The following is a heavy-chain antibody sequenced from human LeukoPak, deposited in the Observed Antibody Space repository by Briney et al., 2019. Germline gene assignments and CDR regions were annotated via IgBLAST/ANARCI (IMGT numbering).Heavy chain of an antibody. Sequence: PGGSLRLSCAASGFTFSSYWMHWVRQAPGKGLVWVSRINSDGSSTSYADSVKGRFTISRDNAKNASYLQMNSLRAEGTAVYYCARYCSGGSCYSEDFDYWGQGILVTVSS. CDR2: INSDGSST. D-gene: IGHD2-15*01. CDR3: ARYCSGGSCYSEDFDY. V-gene: IGHV3-74*01. CDR1: GFTFSSYW. J-gene: IGHJ4*02.